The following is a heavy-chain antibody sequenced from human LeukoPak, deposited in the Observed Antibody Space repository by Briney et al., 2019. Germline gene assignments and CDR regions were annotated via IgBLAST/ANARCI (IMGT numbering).Heavy chain of an antibody. CDR3: ARAMDV. V-gene: IGHV3-7*01. CDR2: IKQDGNEK. Sequence: PGGSLSLSWVASGFTFSSYWMSWVRQAPGKGLEWVANIKQDGNEKYYVDSVKGRFTISRDNAENSLYLQMNSLRAEDTAVYYCARAMDVWGQGTTVTVSS. J-gene: IGHJ6*02. CDR1: GFTFSSYW.